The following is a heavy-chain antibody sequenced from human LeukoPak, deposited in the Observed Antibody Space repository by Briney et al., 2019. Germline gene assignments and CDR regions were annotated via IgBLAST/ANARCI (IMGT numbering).Heavy chain of an antibody. Sequence: SETLSLTCAVYGGSFSGYYWSWIRQPPGKGLEWIGEINHSGSTNYNPSLKSRVTISVDTSKNQFSLKLSSVTAADTAVYYCARGKPYYYGMDVWGQGTTVTVS. J-gene: IGHJ6*02. CDR1: GGSFSGYY. V-gene: IGHV4-34*01. CDR2: INHSGST. CDR3: ARGKPYYYGMDV.